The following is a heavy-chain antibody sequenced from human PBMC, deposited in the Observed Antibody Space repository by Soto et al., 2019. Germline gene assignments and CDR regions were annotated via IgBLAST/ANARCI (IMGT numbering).Heavy chain of an antibody. V-gene: IGHV4-30-4*01. CDR2: IYHTGNT. D-gene: IGHD2-2*01. CDR1: GGSISDDSY. Sequence: SETLSLTCTVSGGSISDDSYWSWIRQTPGKGLEWIGYIYHTGNTYYNPSLRSRVSISVDKSKSQFSLKLISVTAADTAVYFCARDEYQMLSSVSLFDSWGQGTLVTVS. CDR3: ARDEYQMLSSVSLFDS. J-gene: IGHJ5*01.